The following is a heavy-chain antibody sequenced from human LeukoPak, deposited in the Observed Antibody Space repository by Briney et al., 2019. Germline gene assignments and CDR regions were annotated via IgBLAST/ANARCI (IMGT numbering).Heavy chain of an antibody. J-gene: IGHJ4*02. D-gene: IGHD1-14*01. CDR2: IYYSGST. V-gene: IGHV4-39*07. Sequence: SETLSLTCTVSGGSISSSSYYWGRIRQPPGKGLEWIGSIYYSGSTYYNPSLKSRVTISVDTSKNQFSLKLRSVTAADTAVYFCARAPPIEYREGYNQFDSWGQGILVTVSS. CDR3: ARAPPIEYREGYNQFDS. CDR1: GGSISSSSYY.